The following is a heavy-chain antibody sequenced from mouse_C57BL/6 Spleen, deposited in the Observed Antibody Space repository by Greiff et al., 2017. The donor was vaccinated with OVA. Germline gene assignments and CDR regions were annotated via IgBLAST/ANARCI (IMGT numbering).Heavy chain of an antibody. CDR2: ISDGGSYT. D-gene: IGHD1-1*01. V-gene: IGHV5-4*01. J-gene: IGHJ2*01. Sequence: EVQLVESGGGLVKPGGSLKLSCAASGFTFSSYAMSWVRQTPEKRLEWVATISDGGSYTYYPDNVKGRFTISRDNAKNNLYLQMSHLKSEDTAMYYFARGGYYGSSYVDYWGQGTTLTVSS. CDR1: GFTFSSYA. CDR3: ARGGYYGSSYVDY.